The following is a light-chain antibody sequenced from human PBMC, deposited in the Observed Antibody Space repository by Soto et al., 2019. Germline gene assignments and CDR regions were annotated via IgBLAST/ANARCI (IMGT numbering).Light chain of an antibody. CDR3: QQYNSEST. CDR2: LAS. Sequence: DIQMTQSPSSLSASVGDRITITCRTSQGISNYLAWYQQKSGEVPKLLIYLASTLRSGVPSRFSGSRSGTDFTLTISSLQPEDVAIYYCQQYNSESTFGQGTKLGIK. CDR1: QGISNY. J-gene: IGKJ2*01. V-gene: IGKV1-27*01.